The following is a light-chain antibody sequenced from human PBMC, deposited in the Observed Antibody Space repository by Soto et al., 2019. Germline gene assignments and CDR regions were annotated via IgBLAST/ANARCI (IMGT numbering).Light chain of an antibody. CDR1: SSDVGIYDL. V-gene: IGLV2-23*02. Sequence: QSALTQPASVSGSPGQSITISCTGTSSDVGIYDLVSWYQRHPGKAPKLMIYEVGKRPSGISNRFSGSKTGNNDSLTISGLQADDEADYYCCSYAGSSTYVLFGGGTKLTVL. CDR3: CSYAGSSTYVL. J-gene: IGLJ2*01. CDR2: EVG.